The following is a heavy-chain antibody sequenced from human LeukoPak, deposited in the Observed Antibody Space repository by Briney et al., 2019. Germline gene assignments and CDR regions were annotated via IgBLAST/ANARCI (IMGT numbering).Heavy chain of an antibody. CDR1: GFTFSTYW. V-gene: IGHV3-7*01. CDR2: IKQDGSEK. CDR3: ARFQGGGWDV. J-gene: IGHJ6*02. Sequence: QTGGSLRLSCAASGFTFSTYWMCWVRQAPVKGLEWVANIKQDGSEKYYVDSAKGRFTVSRDNAKNSLFLQMNSLRVEDTAVYYCARFQGGGWDVWGQGTTVTVSS. D-gene: IGHD6-25*01.